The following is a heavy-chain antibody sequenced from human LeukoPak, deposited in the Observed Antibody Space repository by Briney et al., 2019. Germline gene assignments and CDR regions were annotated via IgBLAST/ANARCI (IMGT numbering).Heavy chain of an antibody. CDR3: VSFYETY. V-gene: IGHV3-74*01. D-gene: IGHD2/OR15-2a*01. CDR2: INSDGSWT. Sequence: GGSLRLSCAASGNYWMHWVRQAPGKGLVWVSHINSDGSWTSYADSVKGRFTISKDNAKNTVYLQMNSLRAEDTAVYYCVSFYETYWGRGTLVAVSS. CDR1: GNYW. J-gene: IGHJ4*02.